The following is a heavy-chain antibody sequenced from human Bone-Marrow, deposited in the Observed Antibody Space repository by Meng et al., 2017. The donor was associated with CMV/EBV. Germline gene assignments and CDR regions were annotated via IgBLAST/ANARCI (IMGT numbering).Heavy chain of an antibody. CDR1: GITSGSSW. J-gene: IGHJ5*02. D-gene: IGHD2-21*01. CDR2: INPDGSTK. CDR3: TKDVAYNRFDP. V-gene: IGHV3-7*01. Sequence: GGSLRLSCVASGITSGSSWMTWVRQTPGKGLEWMANINPDGSTKNYVDSVKGRFTISRDNARSSVYLQMNSLRVEDTAIYYCTKDVAYNRFDPWGQGPLVTVSS.